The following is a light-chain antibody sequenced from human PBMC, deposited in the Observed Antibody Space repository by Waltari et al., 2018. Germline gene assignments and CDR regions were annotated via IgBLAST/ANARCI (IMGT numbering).Light chain of an antibody. J-gene: IGKJ4*01. CDR1: QILRHLNGYTY. Sequence: DIVMTQSPLSLPVTPGESAYISCRSSQILRHLNGYTYLDWYVRKPGQSPQLLIYLGSTRASGVPDRFTGSGSGADFALIISRVEAEDVGVYYCMQALQSPYTFGGGTKVEIK. V-gene: IGKV2-28*01. CDR2: LGS. CDR3: MQALQSPYT.